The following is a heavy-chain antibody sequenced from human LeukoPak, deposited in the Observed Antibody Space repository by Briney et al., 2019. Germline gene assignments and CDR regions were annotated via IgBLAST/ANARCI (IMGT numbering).Heavy chain of an antibody. CDR2: IYSGGNI. CDR1: GFTVSSTY. CDR3: ARGGYDISTGYYTDFDY. J-gene: IGHJ4*02. V-gene: IGHV3-53*05. Sequence: PGGSLRLSCAASGFTVSSTYMSWVRQAPGKGLEWVSVIYSGGNIYYIDSVKGRFTISRDNAKNSLYLQMNSLRAEDTALYYCARGGYDISTGYYTDFDYWGQGTLVTVSS. D-gene: IGHD3-9*01.